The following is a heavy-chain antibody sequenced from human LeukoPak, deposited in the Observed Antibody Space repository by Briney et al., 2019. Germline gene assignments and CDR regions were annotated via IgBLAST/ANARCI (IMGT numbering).Heavy chain of an antibody. D-gene: IGHD3-22*01. V-gene: IGHV3-23*01. CDR1: GFTFSSYG. J-gene: IGHJ4*02. Sequence: GGSLRLSCAASGFTFSSYGMSWVRQAPGKGLEWVSFITTSGATTSYADSVKGRFTISRDNPRNTLYMQMNSLRDEDTALYYCAIMHGYYDGSGYWVQWGQETLVTVSS. CDR3: AIMHGYYDGSGYWVQ. CDR2: ITTSGATT.